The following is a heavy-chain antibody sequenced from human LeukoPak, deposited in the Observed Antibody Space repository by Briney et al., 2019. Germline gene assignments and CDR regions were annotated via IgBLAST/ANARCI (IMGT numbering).Heavy chain of an antibody. V-gene: IGHV1-2*02. CDR1: GYTFTGYY. J-gene: IGHJ4*02. CDR3: AGGTAMVTEGINYFDY. CDR2: INPNSGGT. Sequence: ASVKVSCKASGYTFTGYYMHWVRQAPGQGLEWMGWINPNSGGTNYAQKFQGRVTMTRDTSISTAYMELSRLRSDDTAVYYCAGGTAMVTEGINYFDYWGQGTLVTVSS. D-gene: IGHD5-18*01.